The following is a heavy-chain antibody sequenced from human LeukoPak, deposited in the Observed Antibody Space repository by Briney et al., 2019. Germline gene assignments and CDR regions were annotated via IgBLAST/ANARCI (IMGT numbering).Heavy chain of an antibody. J-gene: IGHJ3*02. CDR1: GFTFDDYT. CDR2: ITWDGVST. D-gene: IGHD6-19*01. V-gene: IGHV3-43*01. Sequence: PGGSLRLSCAASGFTFDDYTMHWVRQAPGKGLEWVSLITWDGVSTYYADSVRGRFTISRDNSKNSLYLQMNSLRTGDTALYYCAKDLWKYSSGWDDAFDIWGQGAMVTVSS. CDR3: AKDLWKYSSGWDDAFDI.